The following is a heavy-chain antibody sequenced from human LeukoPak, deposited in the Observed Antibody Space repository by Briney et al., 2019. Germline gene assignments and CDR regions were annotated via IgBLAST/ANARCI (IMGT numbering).Heavy chain of an antibody. D-gene: IGHD6-25*01. V-gene: IGHV5-51*01. CDR1: GYSFISYW. CDR3: ARQRADGFKNWFDP. CDR2: IFPGDSDS. J-gene: IGHJ5*02. Sequence: GESLKISCKGSGYSFISYWIGWVRQMPGKGLEWMGIIFPGDSDSTYSPSFQGQITISADKSISTAYLQWSSLKASDTAMYYCARQRADGFKNWFDPWGQGTLVTVSS.